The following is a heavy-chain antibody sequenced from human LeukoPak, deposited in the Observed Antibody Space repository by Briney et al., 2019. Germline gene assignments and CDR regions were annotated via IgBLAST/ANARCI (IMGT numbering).Heavy chain of an antibody. CDR2: ISGSGGGK. CDR1: GFTFNSYA. CDR3: AKEYNSDWPKYYFDY. Sequence: GGSLRLSCAASGFTFNSYAMIWVRQAPGGGLEWVSVISGSGGGKYYADSVKGRFTISRDNSKNTLYLQMNSLRADDTAVYYCAKEYNSDWPKYYFDYWGQGTLVTVSS. J-gene: IGHJ4*02. D-gene: IGHD6-19*01. V-gene: IGHV3-23*01.